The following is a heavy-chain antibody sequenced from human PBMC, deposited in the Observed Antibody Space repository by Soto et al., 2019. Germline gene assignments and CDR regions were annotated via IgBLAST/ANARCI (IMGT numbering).Heavy chain of an antibody. Sequence: SVKVSCKASGFTFTSSAVQWVRQARGQRLEWIGWIVVGSGNTNYAQKFQERVTITRDMSTSTAYMELSSLRSADTAVYYCAKDLGIAVSARRAFDIWGQGTMVTVSS. J-gene: IGHJ3*02. V-gene: IGHV1-58*01. D-gene: IGHD6-19*01. CDR1: GFTFTSSA. CDR3: AKDLGIAVSARRAFDI. CDR2: IVVGSGNT.